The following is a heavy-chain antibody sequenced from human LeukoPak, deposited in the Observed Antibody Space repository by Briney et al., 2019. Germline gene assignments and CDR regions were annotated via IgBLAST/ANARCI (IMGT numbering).Heavy chain of an antibody. V-gene: IGHV1-2*02. CDR3: ARDRPVSRLGTDFDY. Sequence: GASVKVSCKACGYTFTGYYMHWVRQAPGQGLERMGWINPNSGGTDYAQKFQGRVTMTRDTSISTAYMELSSLRSDDTAVYYCARDRPVSRLGTDFDYWGQGALVTVSS. CDR1: GYTFTGYY. J-gene: IGHJ4*02. CDR2: INPNSGGT. D-gene: IGHD1-7*01.